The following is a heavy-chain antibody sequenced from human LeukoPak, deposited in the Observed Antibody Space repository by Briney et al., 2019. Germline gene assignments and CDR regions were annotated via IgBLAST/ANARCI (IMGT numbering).Heavy chain of an antibody. CDR1: GGSISSSSYY. D-gene: IGHD5-24*01. CDR3: ASYPERWLPQLAEHWFDP. Sequence: SETLSLTCTVSGGSISSSSYYWGWIRQPPGKGLEWIGSIYYSGSTYYNPSLKSRVTISVDTSKNQFSLKLSSVTAADTAVYYCASYPERWLPQLAEHWFDPWGQGTLVTVSS. CDR2: IYYSGST. J-gene: IGHJ5*02. V-gene: IGHV4-39*07.